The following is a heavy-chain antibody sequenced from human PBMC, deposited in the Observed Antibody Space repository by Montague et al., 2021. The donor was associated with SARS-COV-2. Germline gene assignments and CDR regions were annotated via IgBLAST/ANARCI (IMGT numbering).Heavy chain of an antibody. D-gene: IGHD5-12*01. CDR2: ISSSWGI. CDR3: ARQYIGYNRRFDY. CDR1: GSISSYY. J-gene: IGHJ4*02. Sequence: SETLSLTCTVSGSISSYYWSWIRQSAGKGLEWLGRISSSWGIDYNASLMIRFTMSLDPSKIQLSLKLSSVTAADPAVYYFARQYIGYNRRFDYWGQGALVTVSP. V-gene: IGHV4-4*07.